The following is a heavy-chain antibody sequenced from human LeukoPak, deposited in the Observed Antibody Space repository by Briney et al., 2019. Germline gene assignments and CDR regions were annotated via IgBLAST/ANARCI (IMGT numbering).Heavy chain of an antibody. CDR2: INHSRST. Sequence: KSSETLSLTCAVYGGSFSPYYWSWIRQSPDKGLEWIGEINHSRSTNYNPSLKSRVTISVDTSKNQFSLKLSSVTAADTAVYYCARGGWSPSGWFDPWGQGTLVTVSS. J-gene: IGHJ5*02. CDR3: ARGGWSPSGWFDP. CDR1: GGSFSPYY. V-gene: IGHV4-34*01. D-gene: IGHD2-15*01.